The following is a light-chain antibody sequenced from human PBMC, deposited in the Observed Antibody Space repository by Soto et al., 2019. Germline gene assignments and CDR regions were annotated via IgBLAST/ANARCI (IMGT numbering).Light chain of an antibody. V-gene: IGKV1-5*03. Sequence: DIQMTQRPSTLSGSVGGRVTITCRASQTISSWLAWYQQKPGKAPKILIYKASTLKSGVPSRFSGSGSGTEFTLTISSLQPDDFATYYCQQYNSYSRTFGQGTKVDIK. CDR2: KAS. CDR1: QTISSW. CDR3: QQYNSYSRT. J-gene: IGKJ1*01.